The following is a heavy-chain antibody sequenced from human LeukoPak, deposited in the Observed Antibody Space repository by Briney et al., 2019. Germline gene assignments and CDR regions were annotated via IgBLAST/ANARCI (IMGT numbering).Heavy chain of an antibody. V-gene: IGHV3-30-3*01. D-gene: IGHD5-24*01. J-gene: IGHJ3*02. CDR2: ISYDGSDK. CDR1: GFTFSNHA. Sequence: PGGSLRLSCAASGFTFSNHAMHWVRQAPGKRLEWLAVISYDGSDKYYADSVKGRSTISRDNSKNTLYLQMNSLRAEDTAVYYCAREMATNPPGAFDIWGQGTMVSVSS. CDR3: AREMATNPPGAFDI.